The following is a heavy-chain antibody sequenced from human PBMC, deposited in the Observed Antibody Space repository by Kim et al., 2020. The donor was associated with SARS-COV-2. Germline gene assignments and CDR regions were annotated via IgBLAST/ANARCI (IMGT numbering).Heavy chain of an antibody. V-gene: IGHV3-30*18. J-gene: IGHJ4*02. D-gene: IGHD2-21*01. CDR2: ISYDGSNK. Sequence: GGSLRLSCAASGFTFSSYGMHWVRQAPGKGLEWVAVISYDGSNKYYADSVKGRFTISRDNSKNTLYLQMNSLRAEDTAVYYCAKNGGEWVTEYYFDYWGQGTLVTVSS. CDR3: AKNGGEWVTEYYFDY. CDR1: GFTFSSYG.